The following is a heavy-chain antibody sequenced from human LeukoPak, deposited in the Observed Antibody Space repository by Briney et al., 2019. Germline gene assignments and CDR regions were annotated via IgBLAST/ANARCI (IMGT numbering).Heavy chain of an antibody. J-gene: IGHJ4*02. D-gene: IGHD6-19*01. CDR2: TYYRSKWYN. V-gene: IGHV6-1*01. Sequence: SQTLSLTCAISGDSVSSNSAAWDWIRQSPSRGLEWLGRTYYRSKWYNDYAVSVKSRITIKPDTSKNQFSLQLKSVTPEDTAVYYCTKSYSSGWDFDYWGQGTLVTVSS. CDR1: GDSVSSNSAA. CDR3: TKSYSSGWDFDY.